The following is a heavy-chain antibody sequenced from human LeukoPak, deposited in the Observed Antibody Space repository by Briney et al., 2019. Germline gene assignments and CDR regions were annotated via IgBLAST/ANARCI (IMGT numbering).Heavy chain of an antibody. CDR3: ARSYCSGGSCYSANWFDP. CDR2: IYYSGSA. J-gene: IGHJ5*02. D-gene: IGHD2-15*01. V-gene: IGHV4-59*08. CDR1: GGSISSYY. Sequence: TSETLSLTCTVSGGSISSYYWSWIRQPPGKGLEWIGYIYYSGSANYNPSLKSRVTISVDTSKNQFSLKLSSVTAADTAVYYCARSYCSGGSCYSANWFDPWGQGTLVTVSS.